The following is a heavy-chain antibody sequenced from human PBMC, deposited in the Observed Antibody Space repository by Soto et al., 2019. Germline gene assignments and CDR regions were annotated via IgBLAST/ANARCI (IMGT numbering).Heavy chain of an antibody. J-gene: IGHJ5*02. D-gene: IGHD6-6*01. CDR1: GGSISSYY. CDR3: ARGDSSSSGWFDP. Sequence: PSETLSLTCTVSGGSISSYYWSWIRQPPGKGLEWIGYIYYSGSTNYNPSLKSRVTISVDTSKSQFSLKLGSVTAADTAVYYCARGDSSSSGWFDPWGQGTLVTVSS. V-gene: IGHV4-59*01. CDR2: IYYSGST.